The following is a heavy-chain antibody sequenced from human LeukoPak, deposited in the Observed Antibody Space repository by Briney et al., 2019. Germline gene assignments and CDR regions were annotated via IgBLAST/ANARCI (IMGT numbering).Heavy chain of an antibody. D-gene: IGHD3-16*01. Sequence: SETLSLTCAVYGGSFSGYYWSWIRQPPGKGLEWIGEINHSGSTNYNPSLKSRVTISVDTSKNQFSLKLSSVTAADTAVYYCARVDLGAIGDWFDPWGQGTLVTVSS. J-gene: IGHJ5*02. CDR2: INHSGST. V-gene: IGHV4-34*01. CDR3: ARVDLGAIGDWFDP. CDR1: GGSFSGYY.